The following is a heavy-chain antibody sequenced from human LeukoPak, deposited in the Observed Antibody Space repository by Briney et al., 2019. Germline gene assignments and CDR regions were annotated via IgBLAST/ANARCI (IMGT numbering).Heavy chain of an antibody. J-gene: IGHJ4*02. V-gene: IGHV1-18*04. Sequence: ASVKVSGKASGYTFTSYYMHWVRQAPGQGLEWMGWISAYNGNTNYAQKLQGRVTMTTDTSTSTAYMELRSLRSDDTAVYYCARDRYSSSSSSGYWGQGTLVTVSS. CDR2: ISAYNGNT. D-gene: IGHD6-6*01. CDR1: GYTFTSYY. CDR3: ARDRYSSSSSSGY.